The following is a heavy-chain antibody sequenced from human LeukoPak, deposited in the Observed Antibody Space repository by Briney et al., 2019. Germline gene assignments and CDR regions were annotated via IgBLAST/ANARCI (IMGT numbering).Heavy chain of an antibody. CDR3: ARGAGYGGYDWFDP. J-gene: IGHJ5*02. D-gene: IGHD5-12*01. V-gene: IGHV1-69*13. Sequence: GASVKVSCKASGGTFSNYAINWVRQAPGPGLEWMGGIIPIFGTANYAQKFQGRVTITADESTSTAYMELSSLRSEDTAVYYCARGAGYGGYDWFDPWGQGTLVTVSS. CDR2: IIPIFGTA. CDR1: GGTFSNYA.